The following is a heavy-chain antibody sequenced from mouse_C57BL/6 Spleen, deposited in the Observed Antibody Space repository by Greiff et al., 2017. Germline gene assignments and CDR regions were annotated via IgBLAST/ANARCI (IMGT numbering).Heavy chain of an antibody. V-gene: IGHV2-2*01. CDR3: ASIYGGYYGGFAY. D-gene: IGHD2-3*01. J-gene: IGHJ3*01. CDR1: GFSLTSYG. Sequence: QVQLQQSGPGLVQPSQSLSITCTVSGFSLTSYGVHWVRQSPGKGLEWLGVIWRGGSTDYNAAFISRLSISKDNSKGQVFFKMNSLQADDTAIYYCASIYGGYYGGFAYWGQGTLVTVSA. CDR2: IWRGGST.